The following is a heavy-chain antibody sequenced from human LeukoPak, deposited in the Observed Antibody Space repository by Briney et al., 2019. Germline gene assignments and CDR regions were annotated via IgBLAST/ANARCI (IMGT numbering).Heavy chain of an antibody. CDR1: GYTFTSYY. Sequence: ASVKVSCKASGYTFTSYYMHWVRQAPGQGLEWMGIINPSGGSTSYAQKFQGRVTMTRDTSTSTVYMELSSLRSEDTAVYYCARDNRYFDPGVYYYYGMDVWGQGTTVTVSS. J-gene: IGHJ6*02. D-gene: IGHD3-9*01. CDR2: INPSGGST. CDR3: ARDNRYFDPGVYYYYGMDV. V-gene: IGHV1-46*01.